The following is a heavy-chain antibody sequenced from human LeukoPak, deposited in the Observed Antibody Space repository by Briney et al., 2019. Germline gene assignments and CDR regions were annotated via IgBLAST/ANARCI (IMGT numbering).Heavy chain of an antibody. CDR3: ARWNYDILTGYRYFDC. CDR2: IYYSGST. V-gene: IGHV4-59*01. J-gene: IGHJ4*02. D-gene: IGHD3-9*01. Sequence: SETLSLTCTVSGGSISSYYWSWIRQPPGKGLEWIGYIYYSGSTNYNPSLKSRVTISVDTSKNQFSRKLSSVTAADTAVYYCARWNYDILTGYRYFDCWGQGTLVTVSS. CDR1: GGSISSYY.